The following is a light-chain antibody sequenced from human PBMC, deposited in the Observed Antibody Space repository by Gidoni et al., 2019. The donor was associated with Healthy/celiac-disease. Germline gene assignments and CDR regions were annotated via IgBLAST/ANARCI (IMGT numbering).Light chain of an antibody. CDR3: QSYDSSLSGWV. CDR2: GNS. Sequence: QSVLTQPPSVSGAPRQRVTISCTWSSSNIGAGYDVHWYQQHPGTAPKLLIYGNSNRPSGVPDRFSGSKSGTSASLAITGLQAEDEADYYCQSYDSSLSGWVFGGGTKLTVL. V-gene: IGLV1-40*01. CDR1: SSNIGAGYD. J-gene: IGLJ3*02.